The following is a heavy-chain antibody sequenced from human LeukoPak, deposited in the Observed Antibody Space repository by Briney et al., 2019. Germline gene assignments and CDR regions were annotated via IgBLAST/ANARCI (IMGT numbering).Heavy chain of an antibody. CDR1: GLTFNSHS. CDR2: ISSSSSTI. D-gene: IGHD1-1*01. Sequence: PGGSLRLSCAVSGLTFNSHSMNWVRQAPGKGLEWLSHISSSSSTIYYADSVKGRFTISRDNAKNSLYLQMNSLRAEDTAVYYCAKQYWNLSSAKNFYYYYYMDVWGKGTTVTISS. J-gene: IGHJ6*03. V-gene: IGHV3-48*01. CDR3: AKQYWNLSSAKNFYYYYYMDV.